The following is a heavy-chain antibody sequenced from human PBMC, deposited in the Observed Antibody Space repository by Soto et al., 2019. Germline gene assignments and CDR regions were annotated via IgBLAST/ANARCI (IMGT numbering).Heavy chain of an antibody. CDR1: GVSISSSY. V-gene: IGHV4-59*01. D-gene: IGHD5-12*01. J-gene: IGHJ4*02. CDR2: IYYTGTT. CDR3: ARGGNRYSNTASGVGGFDF. Sequence: SETLSLTCTVSGVSISSSYWSWIRQSPGTGLEWIGYIYYTGTTNYNPSLKRRVTISLDTAKNQFSLNVNSLTTADTAVYFCARGGNRYSNTASGVGGFDFWGQGTLATVSS.